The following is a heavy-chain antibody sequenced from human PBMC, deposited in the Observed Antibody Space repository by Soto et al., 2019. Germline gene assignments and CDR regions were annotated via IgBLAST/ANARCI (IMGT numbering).Heavy chain of an antibody. CDR2: ISGSGGST. J-gene: IGHJ4*02. V-gene: IGHV3-23*01. D-gene: IGHD2-2*01. CDR3: AKNIVVVPAAIVYFDY. Sequence: GGSLRLSCAASGFTFSSYAMSWVRQAPGKGLEWVSAISGSGGSTYYADSVKGRFTISRDNSKNTLYLQMNSLRAEDTAVYYCAKNIVVVPAAIVYFDYWGQGTLVTVSS. CDR1: GFTFSSYA.